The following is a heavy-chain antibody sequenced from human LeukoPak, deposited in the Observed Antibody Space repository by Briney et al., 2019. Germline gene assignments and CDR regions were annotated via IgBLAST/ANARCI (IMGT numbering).Heavy chain of an antibody. CDR3: ARGRKYTSGYRVTELGSGYSDY. CDR2: ISGSGAMT. Sequence: PGGSLRLSCAASGFTLSNHAMIWVRQAPGKGLEWVSSISGSGAMTYYADSVKGRFTISRDNAMDRLYLQMNSLRADDTAVYYCARGRKYTSGYRVTELGSGYSDYWGQGTLVTVSS. J-gene: IGHJ4*02. D-gene: IGHD5-18*01. CDR1: GFTLSNHA. V-gene: IGHV3-23*01.